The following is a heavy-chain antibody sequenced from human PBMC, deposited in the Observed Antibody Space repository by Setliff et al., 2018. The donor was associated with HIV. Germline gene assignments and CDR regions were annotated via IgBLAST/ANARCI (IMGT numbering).Heavy chain of an antibody. J-gene: IGHJ4*02. CDR1: GYMFTSYG. CDR3: ARDMDYSNPDY. D-gene: IGHD4-4*01. V-gene: IGHV1-18*01. CDR2: ISTYNGNT. Sequence: RASVKVSCKASGYMFTSYGIGWVRQAPGQGLEWMAWISTYNGNTNYAPQFQGRVSVTTDTATSTVHMELRSLRSADTAMYYCARDMDYSNPDYWGQGTLVTVSS.